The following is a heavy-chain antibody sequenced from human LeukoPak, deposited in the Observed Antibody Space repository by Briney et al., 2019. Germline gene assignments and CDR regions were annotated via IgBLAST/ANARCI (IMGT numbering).Heavy chain of an antibody. CDR1: GGSFSGYY. CDR2: INHSGSA. V-gene: IGHV4-34*01. CDR3: ARGAGYCSSTSCYLPDY. J-gene: IGHJ4*02. D-gene: IGHD2-2*01. Sequence: SETLSLTCAVSGGSFSGYYWTWIRQPPGKGLEWIGEINHSGSANYNPSLKSRVTISVDTSKNQFSLKLSSVTAADTAVYYCARGAGYCSSTSCYLPDYWGQGTLVTVSS.